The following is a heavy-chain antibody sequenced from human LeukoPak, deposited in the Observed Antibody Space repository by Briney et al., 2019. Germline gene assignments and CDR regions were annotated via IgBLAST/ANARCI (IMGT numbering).Heavy chain of an antibody. D-gene: IGHD6-6*01. CDR2: IYYSGST. CDR1: GGYISSSSYY. CDR3: ALSSSFDY. J-gene: IGHJ4*02. V-gene: IGHV4-39*01. Sequence: SETLSLTCTVYGGYISSSSYYWGWIRQPPGKELEWIGSIYYSGSTYYNPPLKSRVTISVDTSKNQFSLKLSSVTAADTAVYYCALSSSFDYWGQGTLVTVSS.